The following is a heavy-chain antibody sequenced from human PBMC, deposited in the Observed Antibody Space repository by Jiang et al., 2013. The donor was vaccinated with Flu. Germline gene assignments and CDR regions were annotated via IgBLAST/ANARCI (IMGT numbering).Heavy chain of an antibody. J-gene: IGHJ5*02. Sequence: SGAEVKKPGASVKVSCKASGYTFSAYYIHWVRQAPGQGLELMGWINPNNGDAKYTQKFQGRVAMTRDTSISTAYMEVSRLKSDDTAVYYCATWRVDYDDYERHNWFDPWGQGTLVTVSS. CDR2: INPNNGDA. CDR1: GYTFSAYY. D-gene: IGHD4-17*01. V-gene: IGHV1-2*02. CDR3: ATWRVDYDDYERHNWFDP.